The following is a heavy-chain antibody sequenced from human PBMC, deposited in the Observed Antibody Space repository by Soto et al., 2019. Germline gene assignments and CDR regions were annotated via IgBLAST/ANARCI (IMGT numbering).Heavy chain of an antibody. CDR1: GYIFVNYG. V-gene: IGHV1-18*01. CDR2: ISAYSGHT. Sequence: QVKLVQSGDEVRKPGSSVKVSCKASGYIFVNYGIAWVRQAPGQGLEWMGWISAYSGHTHYASKVQGRLTMTTDTSTSTAYMDLGSMTTDDTAVYSFAMVDNYVTPTPQDVWGQGTTVTVSS. J-gene: IGHJ6*02. CDR3: AMVDNYVTPTPQDV. D-gene: IGHD3-16*01.